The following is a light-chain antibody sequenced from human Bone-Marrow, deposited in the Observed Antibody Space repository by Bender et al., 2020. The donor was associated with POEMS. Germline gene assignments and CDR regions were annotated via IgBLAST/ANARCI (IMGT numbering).Light chain of an antibody. CDR1: DLGDKY. Sequence: SYEVTQPPSASVPPGQTASITCSGDDLGDKYFAWYQQKPGQSPVLVIYQDTKRPSGIPERFSGSNSGNTATLTISGTQAMDEADYYCQAWDTYSVICGGGTKLTVL. V-gene: IGLV3-1*01. CDR2: QDT. J-gene: IGLJ2*01. CDR3: QAWDTYSVI.